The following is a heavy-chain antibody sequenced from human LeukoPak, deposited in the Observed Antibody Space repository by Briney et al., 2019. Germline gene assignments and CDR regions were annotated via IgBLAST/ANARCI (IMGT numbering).Heavy chain of an antibody. CDR3: ARGQRRHIDMAPSFDY. D-gene: IGHD5-24*01. J-gene: IGHJ4*02. CDR2: ISSSGSTI. Sequence: GGSLRLSCAASGFTFSSYEMNWVRQAPGKGLGWVSYISSSGSTIYYADSVKGRFTISRDNAKNSLYLQMNSLRPEDTAVYSCARGQRRHIDMAPSFDYWGQGTLVTVSS. V-gene: IGHV3-48*03. CDR1: GFTFSSYE.